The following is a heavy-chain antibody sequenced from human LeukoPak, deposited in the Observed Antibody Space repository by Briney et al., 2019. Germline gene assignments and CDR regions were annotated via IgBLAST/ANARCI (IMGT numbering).Heavy chain of an antibody. D-gene: IGHD3-22*01. J-gene: IGHJ4*02. Sequence: SETLSLTCTVSGGSISSSSYYWGWIRQPPGKGLEWIGSIYYSGSTYYNPSLKSRVTISVDTSKNQFSLKLSSVTAADTAVYYCAEHSSGYYFPFDYWGQGTLVTVSS. CDR2: IYYSGST. V-gene: IGHV4-39*07. CDR1: GGSISSSSYY. CDR3: AEHSSGYYFPFDY.